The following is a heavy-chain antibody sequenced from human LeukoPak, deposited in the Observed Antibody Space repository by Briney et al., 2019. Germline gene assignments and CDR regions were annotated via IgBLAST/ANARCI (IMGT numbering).Heavy chain of an antibody. D-gene: IGHD2-15*01. CDR2: IYTSGST. CDR3: ARAPFEYCSGDICYSRHTFDY. J-gene: IGHJ4*02. Sequence: SETLSLTCTVSGGSISSYYWSWIRQPAGEGLEWIGRIYTSGSTDYNPSLKSRVTMSVATSKNQFSLKLSSVTAADTAVYYCARAPFEYCSGDICYSRHTFDYWGQGTLVIVSS. V-gene: IGHV4-4*07. CDR1: GGSISSYY.